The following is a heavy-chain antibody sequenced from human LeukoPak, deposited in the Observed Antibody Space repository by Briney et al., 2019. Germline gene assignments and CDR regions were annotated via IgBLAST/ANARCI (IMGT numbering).Heavy chain of an antibody. V-gene: IGHV4-61*01. J-gene: IGHJ4*02. CDR2: IYYSGST. CDR1: GGSISSGSYY. Sequence: SETLSLTCTVSGGSISSGSYYWSWIRQPPGKGLEWIGYIYYSGSTNYNPSLKSRVTISVDTSKNQFSLKLSSVTAADTAVYYCARQLPVGELQYWGQGTLVTVSS. D-gene: IGHD3-16*01. CDR3: ARQLPVGELQY.